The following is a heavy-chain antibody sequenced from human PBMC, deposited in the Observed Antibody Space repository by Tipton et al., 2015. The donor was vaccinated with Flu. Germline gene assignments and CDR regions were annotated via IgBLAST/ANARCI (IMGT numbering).Heavy chain of an antibody. Sequence: QMQLVQSGAEVKKPGSSVKVSCKASGGTFSTYGISWVRQAPGQGLEWMGRIIPILGMTNYAQRFQGRVTITADKLSSTAYMELNSLRSEDTAVYYCSRGSPHEQSGLRDYWGQGTLVTVSS. V-gene: IGHV1-69*09. D-gene: IGHD6-25*01. CDR2: IIPILGMT. CDR3: SRGSPHEQSGLRDY. J-gene: IGHJ4*02. CDR1: GGTFSTYG.